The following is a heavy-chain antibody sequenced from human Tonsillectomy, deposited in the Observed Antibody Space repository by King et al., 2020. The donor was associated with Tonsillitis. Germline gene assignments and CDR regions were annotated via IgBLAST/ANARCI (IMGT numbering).Heavy chain of an antibody. Sequence: VQLVESGGGVVQPGRSLRLSCAASGFTFSSYDIHWVRQAPGKGLEWVAVISYGGSYKYYADSVQGRFTISRDNSKNTLYLQMNSLRAEDTAVYYCARECDDYTFEYWGQGTLVPVSS. V-gene: IGHV3-33*05. J-gene: IGHJ4*02. CDR2: ISYGGSYK. CDR1: GFTFSSYD. CDR3: ARECDDYTFEY. D-gene: IGHD4/OR15-4a*01.